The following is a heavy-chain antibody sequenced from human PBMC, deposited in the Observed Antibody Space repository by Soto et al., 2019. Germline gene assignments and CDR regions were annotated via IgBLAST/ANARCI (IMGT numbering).Heavy chain of an antibody. D-gene: IGHD6-19*01. J-gene: IGHJ6*02. V-gene: IGHV3-33*01. CDR2: IWYDGNTK. CDR3: ARPLVAPVAGPYYYGMDV. CDR1: GSTFSTYG. Sequence: GGSLRLSCAASGSTFSTYGFNWVRQAPGKGLEWVAVIWYDGNTKYYADSVKGRFTISRDNSKNTLYLQMNSLTAEDTAVYYCARPLVAPVAGPYYYGMDVWGQGTTVTVSS.